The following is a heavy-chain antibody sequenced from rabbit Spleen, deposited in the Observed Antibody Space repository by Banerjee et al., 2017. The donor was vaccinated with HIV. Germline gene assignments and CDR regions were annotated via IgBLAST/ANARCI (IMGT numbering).Heavy chain of an antibody. J-gene: IGHJ4*01. CDR2: IYTGDGST. CDR1: GFSFSSSIYY. D-gene: IGHD6-1*01. CDR3: ARAPYVGYDL. V-gene: IGHV1S40*01. Sequence: QSLEESGGGLVQPEGSLTLTCTASGFSFSSSIYYMCWVRQAPGKGLEWIGCIYTGDGSTHYASWAKGRFTISKTSSTTVTLQMTSLTVADTATCFCARAPYVGYDLWGPGTLVTVS.